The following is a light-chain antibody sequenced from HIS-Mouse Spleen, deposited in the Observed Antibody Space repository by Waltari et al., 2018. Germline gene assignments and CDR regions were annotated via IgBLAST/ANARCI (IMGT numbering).Light chain of an antibody. V-gene: IGLV3-10*01. CDR2: EDT. J-gene: IGLJ2*01. Sequence: SYELTQPPSVSVSPGQTARITCSGDALPKKYAYWYKQKSGQAPVLVIYEDTKRPTGTPQRISGSSSGTNATLTISRAQVEDEADYYCYSTDSSGNHRVFGGGTKLTVL. CDR3: YSTDSSGNHRV. CDR1: ALPKKY.